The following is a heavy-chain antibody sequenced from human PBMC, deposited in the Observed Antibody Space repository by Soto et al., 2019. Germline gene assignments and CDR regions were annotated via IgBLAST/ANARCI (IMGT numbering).Heavy chain of an antibody. CDR3: ARMRGLGEISPYLDY. D-gene: IGHD3-16*01. CDR1: GGSISDYQ. J-gene: IGHJ4*02. CDR2: IYYSGRT. Sequence: QVQLQESGPGLVKPSETLSLTCSISGGSISDYQWNWIRQPPGKGLEWIGYIYYSGRTNYNPSLKSRLTISLDTSTRQFSLRLRSVTAADTAVYYCARMRGLGEISPYLDYWGQGALVTFSS. V-gene: IGHV4-59*01.